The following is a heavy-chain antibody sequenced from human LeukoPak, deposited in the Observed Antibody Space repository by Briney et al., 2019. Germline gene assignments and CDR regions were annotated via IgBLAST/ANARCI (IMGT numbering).Heavy chain of an antibody. CDR3: ARRKYYETSTYYFDY. D-gene: IGHD3-22*01. J-gene: IGHJ4*02. CDR2: IYPGDSDT. V-gene: IGHV5-51*01. Sequence: GEPLKISCKASRYIFTNYWIGWVRQLPGKGLKWMGIIYPGDSDTRYSPSFPGQVTISVDQSISTAYLQWSSLKASDTAMYYCARRKYYETSTYYFDYWGQGTLVTVSS. CDR1: RYIFTNYW.